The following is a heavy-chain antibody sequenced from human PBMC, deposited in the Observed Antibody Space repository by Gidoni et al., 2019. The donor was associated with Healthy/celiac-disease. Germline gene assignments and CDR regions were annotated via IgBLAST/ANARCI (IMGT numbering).Heavy chain of an antibody. V-gene: IGHV3-11*01. CDR2: ISSSGSTI. CDR1: GFTSSDYY. CDR3: ARVGSSGYYSIYLDY. D-gene: IGHD3-22*01. J-gene: IGHJ4*02. Sequence: QVQLVEAGGGLVKPGASLRLSCPAPGFTSSDYYMSWIRQAPGTGLEWVSYISSSGSTIYYADSVKGRFTISRDNAKNSLYLQMNSLRAEDTAVYYCARVGSSGYYSIYLDYWGQGTLVTVSS.